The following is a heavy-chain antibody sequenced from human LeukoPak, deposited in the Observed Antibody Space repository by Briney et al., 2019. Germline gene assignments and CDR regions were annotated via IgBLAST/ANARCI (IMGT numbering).Heavy chain of an antibody. D-gene: IGHD3-22*01. Sequence: SETLSLTCTVSGDSINSLDLWSWVRQPPGKGLEWIGEMYLSGTTHSNPSVKSRVTISIDKSKNQFFLNLSSVAAADAAVYYCAGLVGRYSSGLYYYYFDYWGQGTLVSVSS. CDR3: AGLVGRYSSGLYYYYFDY. J-gene: IGHJ4*02. V-gene: IGHV4-4*02. CDR1: GDSINSLDL. CDR2: MYLSGTT.